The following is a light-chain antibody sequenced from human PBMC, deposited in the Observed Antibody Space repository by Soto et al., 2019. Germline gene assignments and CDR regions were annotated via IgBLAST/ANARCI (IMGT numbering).Light chain of an antibody. J-gene: IGKJ1*01. CDR1: QSLGASY. V-gene: IGKV3-20*01. CDR2: GAS. Sequence: EIVLTQSPGTLSLSPGERATLSCRASQSLGASYLAWYQQKPGQAPRLLIHGASNRATGIPDRFSGSGSGTDFTLTITRLEPEDFAVYYCQQYGGSPRTFGQGTKVDIK. CDR3: QQYGGSPRT.